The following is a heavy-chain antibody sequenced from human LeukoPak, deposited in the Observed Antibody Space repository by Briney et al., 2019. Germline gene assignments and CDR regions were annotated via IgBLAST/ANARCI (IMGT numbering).Heavy chain of an antibody. Sequence: SETLSLTCTVSGGSISSSSYYWGWIRQPPGKGLEWIGSIYYSGSTYYNPSLKSRVTISVDTSKNQFSLKLSSVTAADTAVYYCARALLLRRGNWFDPWGQGTLVTVSS. CDR1: GGSISSSSYY. CDR3: ARALLLRRGNWFDP. J-gene: IGHJ5*02. CDR2: IYYSGST. V-gene: IGHV4-39*07. D-gene: IGHD3-22*01.